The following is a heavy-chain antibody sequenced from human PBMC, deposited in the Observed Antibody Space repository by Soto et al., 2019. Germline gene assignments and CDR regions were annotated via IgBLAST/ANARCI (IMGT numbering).Heavy chain of an antibody. V-gene: IGHV4-39*01. CDR2: IYYSGST. CDR3: ASTTLLYGDYNRVYAFDI. CDR1: GGSISSSSYY. D-gene: IGHD4-17*01. J-gene: IGHJ3*02. Sequence: QLQLQESGPGLVKPSETLSLTCTVSGGSISSSSYYWGWIRQPPGKGLEWIGSIYYSGSTYYNPSLKSRVTISEDTSKNQSTLKLSSVTAADTAVYYCASTTLLYGDYNRVYAFDIWGQGTMVTVSS.